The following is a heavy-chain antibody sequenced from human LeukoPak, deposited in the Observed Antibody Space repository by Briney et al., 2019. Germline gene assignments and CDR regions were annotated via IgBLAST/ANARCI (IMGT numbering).Heavy chain of an antibody. V-gene: IGHV4-59*08. D-gene: IGHD1-26*01. Sequence: SETLSLTCTVSGGSISSYYWSWIRQPPGKGLEWIGYIYYSGSTNYNPSLKSRVTISVDTSKNQFSLKLSSVTAADTAVYYCAGTQYSGSRTYYFDYWGQGTLVTVSS. CDR3: AGTQYSGSRTYYFDY. J-gene: IGHJ4*02. CDR1: GGSISSYY. CDR2: IYYSGST.